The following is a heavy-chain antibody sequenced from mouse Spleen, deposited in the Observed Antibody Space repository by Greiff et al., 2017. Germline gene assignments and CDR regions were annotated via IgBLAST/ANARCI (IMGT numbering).Heavy chain of an antibody. V-gene: IGHV5-9-3*01. Sequence: EVQGVESGGGLVKPGGSLKLSCAASGFTFSSYAMSWVRQTPEKRLEWVATISSGGSYTYYPDSVKGRFTISRDNAKNTLYLQMSSLRSEDTAMYYCARLEGFAYWGQGTLVTVSA. J-gene: IGHJ3*01. CDR2: ISSGGSYT. CDR1: GFTFSSYA. CDR3: ARLEGFAY.